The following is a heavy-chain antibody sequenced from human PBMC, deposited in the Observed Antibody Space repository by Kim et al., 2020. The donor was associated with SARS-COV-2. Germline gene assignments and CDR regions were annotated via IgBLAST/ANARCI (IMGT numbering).Heavy chain of an antibody. CDR2: IYHSGST. J-gene: IGHJ4*02. D-gene: IGHD2-15*01. V-gene: IGHV4-38-2*02. CDR1: GYSISSGYY. Sequence: SETLSLTCTVSGYSISSGYYWGWIRQPPGKGLEWIGSIYHSGSTYYNPSLKSRVTISVDTSKNQFSLKLSSVTAADTAVYYCARVHSIVVVVAATPAFDYWGQGTLVTVSS. CDR3: ARVHSIVVVVAATPAFDY.